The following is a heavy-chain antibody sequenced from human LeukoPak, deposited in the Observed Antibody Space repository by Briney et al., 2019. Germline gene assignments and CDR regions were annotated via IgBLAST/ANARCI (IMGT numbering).Heavy chain of an antibody. CDR1: GGSFSGYY. Sequence: SETLSLTCAVYGGSFSGYYWSWIRQPPGKGLEWIGEINHSGSTNYNPSLKSRVTISVDTSKNQFSLKLSSVTAADTAVYYCARTAYVWGSYRYPSYYYYMDVWGKGTTVTI. CDR2: INHSGST. D-gene: IGHD3-16*02. V-gene: IGHV4-34*01. J-gene: IGHJ6*03. CDR3: ARTAYVWGSYRYPSYYYYMDV.